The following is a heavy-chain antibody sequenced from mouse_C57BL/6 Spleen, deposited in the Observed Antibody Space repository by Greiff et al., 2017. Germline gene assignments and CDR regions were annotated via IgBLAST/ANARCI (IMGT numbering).Heavy chain of an antibody. CDR3: ARSEEYGKYEESYWYFDV. Sequence: EVQLQQSGPELVKPGASVKIPCKASGYTFTDYNMDWVKQSHGKSLEWIGDINPNNGGTIYNQKFKGKATLTVDKSSSTAYMELRSLTSEDTAVYYCARSEEYGKYEESYWYFDVWGTGTTVTVSS. D-gene: IGHD2-1*01. CDR2: INPNNGGT. CDR1: GYTFTDYN. V-gene: IGHV1-18*01. J-gene: IGHJ1*03.